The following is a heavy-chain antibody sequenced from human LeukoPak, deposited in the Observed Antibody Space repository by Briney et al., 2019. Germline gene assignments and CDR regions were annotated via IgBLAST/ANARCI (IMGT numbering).Heavy chain of an antibody. V-gene: IGHV3-53*01. J-gene: IGHJ4*02. CDR3: ARVRSYGTFDY. CDR1: GFTVSSNY. Sequence: PGGSLRLSRAASGFTVSSNYMSWVRQAPGKGLEWVSVIYSGGSTYYADSVKGRFTISRDNSKNTLYLQMNSLRAEDTAVYYCARVRSYGTFDYWGQGTLVTVSS. CDR2: IYSGGST. D-gene: IGHD5-18*01.